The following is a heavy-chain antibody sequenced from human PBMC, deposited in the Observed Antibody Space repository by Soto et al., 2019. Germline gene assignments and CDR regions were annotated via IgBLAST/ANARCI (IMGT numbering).Heavy chain of an antibody. CDR2: MNPNSDDT. D-gene: IGHD6-13*01. CDR1: GYTFTNYD. J-gene: IGHJ4*02. V-gene: IGHV1-8*01. CDR3: ARGGSSSWPGFGL. Sequence: QVQLVQSGAELKKPGASVKVSCKASGYTFTNYDINWVRQATGQGLEWMGWMNPNSDDTGYAQNFQGTVTMTRDTSISTAYMELSSLTSEDTAVYYCARGGSSSWPGFGLWGQGTLVTVSS.